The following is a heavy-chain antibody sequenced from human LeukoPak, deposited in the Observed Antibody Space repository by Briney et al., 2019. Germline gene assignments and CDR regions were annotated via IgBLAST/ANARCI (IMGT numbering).Heavy chain of an antibody. CDR1: GYTFTSYY. Sequence: ASVKVSCKASGYTFTSYYMHWVRQAPGQGLEWMGIINPSGGSTSYAQKFQGRVTMTRDTSTSTVYMELSSLRSEDTAVYYCASERLLAVAGTRDAFDIWGQGTMVTVSS. CDR2: INPSGGST. CDR3: ASERLLAVAGTRDAFDI. J-gene: IGHJ3*02. D-gene: IGHD6-19*01. V-gene: IGHV1-46*01.